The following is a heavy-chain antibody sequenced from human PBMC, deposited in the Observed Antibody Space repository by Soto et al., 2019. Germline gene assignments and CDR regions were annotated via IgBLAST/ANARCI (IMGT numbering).Heavy chain of an antibody. CDR2: IDYSAIT. D-gene: IGHD3-22*01. CDR3: ARTYYYDSTGYYFFDY. Sequence: PSETLSLTCTVSGGSISSSSYYWGWIRQTPGKGLEWIGSIDYSAITHYNPSLKSRVSIFRDTAKNQFSLKLSSVTAADRAVYYCARTYYYDSTGYYFFDYWGQGALVTVSS. J-gene: IGHJ4*02. V-gene: IGHV4-39*01. CDR1: GGSISSSSYY.